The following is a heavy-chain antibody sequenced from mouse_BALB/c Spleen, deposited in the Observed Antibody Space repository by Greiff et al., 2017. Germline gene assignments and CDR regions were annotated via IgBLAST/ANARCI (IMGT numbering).Heavy chain of an antibody. CDR3: ARDRGWAFDY. Sequence: VQLQQSGPGLVKPSQSLSLTCSVTGYSITSGYYWNWIRQFPGNKLEWMGYISYDGSNNYNPSLKNRISITRDTSKNQFFLKLNSVTTEDTATYYCARDRGWAFDYWGQGTTLTVSS. CDR1: GYSITSGYY. CDR2: ISYDGSN. D-gene: IGHD3-3*01. V-gene: IGHV3-6*02. J-gene: IGHJ2*01.